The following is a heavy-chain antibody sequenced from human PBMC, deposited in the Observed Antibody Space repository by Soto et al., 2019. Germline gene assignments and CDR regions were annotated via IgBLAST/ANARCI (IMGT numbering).Heavy chain of an antibody. J-gene: IGHJ6*03. V-gene: IGHV1-2*04. CDR3: AGGGAPIFGVVTLSYYYMDV. Sequence: QVQLVQSGAEVKKPGASVKVSCKASGYTFTGYYMHWVRQAPGQGLEWMGWINPNSGGTNYAQKFQGWVTMPRDTSISTAYMELSRLRSDDTAVYYCAGGGAPIFGVVTLSYYYMDVWGKGTTVTVSS. CDR2: INPNSGGT. CDR1: GYTFTGYY. D-gene: IGHD3-3*01.